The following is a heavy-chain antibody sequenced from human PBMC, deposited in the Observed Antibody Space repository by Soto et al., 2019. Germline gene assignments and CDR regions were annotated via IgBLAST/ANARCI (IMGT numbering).Heavy chain of an antibody. CDR1: GYTITDKL. D-gene: IGHD2-21*01. CDR3: ARDSGGIPYYVDV. Sequence: QVQLVQSGAAVEKPGASVKVSCKTSGYTITDKLIHWVRQAPGQRLEWMGWINAQNGRTVYSHKFQGRVTITRDTSASTANMELSRLRYEDTALYFCARDSGGIPYYVDVWGKGTTVTVSS. V-gene: IGHV1-3*01. CDR2: INAQNGRT. J-gene: IGHJ6*03.